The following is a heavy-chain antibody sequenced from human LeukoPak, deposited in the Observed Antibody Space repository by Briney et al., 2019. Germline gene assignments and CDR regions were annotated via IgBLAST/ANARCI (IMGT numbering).Heavy chain of an antibody. CDR2: INHSGST. CDR1: GGSFSGYY. D-gene: IGHD2/OR15-2a*01. Sequence: SETLSLTCAVYGGSFSGYYWSWIRQPPGKGLEWIGEINHSGSTNYNPSLKSRVTISVDTSKNQFSLKLSSVTAADTAVYYCASAFSNSGHNIDYWGQGTLVTVSS. CDR3: ASAFSNSGHNIDY. V-gene: IGHV4-34*01. J-gene: IGHJ4*02.